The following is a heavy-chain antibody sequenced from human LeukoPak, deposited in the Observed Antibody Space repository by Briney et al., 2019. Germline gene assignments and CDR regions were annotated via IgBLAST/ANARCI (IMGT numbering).Heavy chain of an antibody. CDR1: GFTFSSYS. CDR2: IYSCGST. J-gene: IGHJ6*02. D-gene: IGHD3-10*01. Sequence: TGGSLRLSCAVSGFTFSSYSMSWVRQAPGKGLEWVSVIYSCGSTYYADSVKGRFTISRDNSKNTLYLQMNSLRAEDTAVYYCARDYGRSRDYGMDVWGQGTTVTVSS. CDR3: ARDYGRSRDYGMDV. V-gene: IGHV3-66*03.